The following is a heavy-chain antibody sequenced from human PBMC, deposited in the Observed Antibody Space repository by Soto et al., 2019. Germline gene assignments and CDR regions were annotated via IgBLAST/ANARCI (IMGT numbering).Heavy chain of an antibody. CDR3: ARHYSSNWFDP. Sequence: PSETLSLTCTVSGGSISGYYWSWIRQPPGKGLEWIGYMYYSGSTNYNPSLKSRVTISVDTSKNQFSLKLNSVTAADTAVYYCARHYSSNWFDPWGQGTLVTVS. CDR1: GGSISGYY. CDR2: MYYSGST. D-gene: IGHD3-10*01. V-gene: IGHV4-59*01. J-gene: IGHJ5*02.